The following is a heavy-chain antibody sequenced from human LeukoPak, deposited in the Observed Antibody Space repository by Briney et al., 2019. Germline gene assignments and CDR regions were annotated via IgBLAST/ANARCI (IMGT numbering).Heavy chain of an antibody. D-gene: IGHD2-2*01. CDR1: GFTFSSYA. CDR3: ARDKAEGPSRLDN. CDR2: ISYDGSNK. J-gene: IGHJ4*02. Sequence: PGGSLRLSCAASGFTFSSYAMHWVRQAPGKGLEWVAVISYDGSNKYYADSVKGRFTISRDNSKNTLYLQMNSLRAEDTAVYYCARDKAEGPSRLDNWGQGTLVTVSS. V-gene: IGHV3-30*04.